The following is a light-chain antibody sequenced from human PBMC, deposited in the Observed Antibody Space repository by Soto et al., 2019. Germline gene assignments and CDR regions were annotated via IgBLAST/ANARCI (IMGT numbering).Light chain of an antibody. Sequence: DIVMTRSPLSLPVTPGEPASISCSSSQSLLQSNVYNYLDWYLQKPGQSPQLLIYFGSYRASGVPDRFSGSGSGTDFTLKIRRVEAEDVGVYYCMQSQQSPPTFGQGTKVEI. V-gene: IGKV2-28*01. J-gene: IGKJ1*01. CDR1: QSLLQSNVYNY. CDR2: FGS. CDR3: MQSQQSPPT.